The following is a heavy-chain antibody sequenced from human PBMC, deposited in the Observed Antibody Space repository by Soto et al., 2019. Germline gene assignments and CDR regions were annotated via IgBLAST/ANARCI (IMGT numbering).Heavy chain of an antibody. CDR1: GGTFSSYA. CDR2: IIPIFGTA. J-gene: IGHJ5*02. CDR3: ARGSTTPVPRWFAP. Sequence: QVQLVQSVAEVKKPGSSVKVSCKASGGTFSSYAISWVRQAPGHGLEWMGGIIPIFGTANYAQKFQGRVTSTADESTSTAYMGLGILLSVGTALYYCARGSTTPVPRWFAPWCQGAMVTVSS. V-gene: IGHV1-69*01. D-gene: IGHD4-17*01.